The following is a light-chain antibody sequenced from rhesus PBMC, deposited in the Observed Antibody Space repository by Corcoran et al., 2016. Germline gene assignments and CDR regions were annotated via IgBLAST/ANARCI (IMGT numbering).Light chain of an antibody. CDR3: IQALQTPLT. CDR2: SGS. J-gene: IGKJ4*01. V-gene: IGKV2-60*01. Sequence: DIVMTQTPLSLPVTLGEPASISCRSSQSLLSSNGYNYLNWYLQKPGQSPQLLIYSGSNRASGVPDRFRGSGSGTDFTRKISRVVAEDVGVYYCIQALQTPLTFGGGTKVEIK. CDR1: QSLLSSNGYNY.